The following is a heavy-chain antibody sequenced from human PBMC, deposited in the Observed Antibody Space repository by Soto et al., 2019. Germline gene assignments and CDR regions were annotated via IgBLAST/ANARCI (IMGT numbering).Heavy chain of an antibody. CDR3: AKAVTYYYDSSGSKLADYFDY. CDR1: GFTFDDYT. CDR2: ISWDGGST. Sequence: PGGSLRLSCAASGFTFDDYTMHWVRQAPGKGLEWVSLISWDGGSTYYADSVKGRFTISRDNSKNSLYLQMNSLRTEDTALYYCAKAVTYYYDSSGSKLADYFDYWGQGTLVTVSS. V-gene: IGHV3-43*01. D-gene: IGHD3-22*01. J-gene: IGHJ4*02.